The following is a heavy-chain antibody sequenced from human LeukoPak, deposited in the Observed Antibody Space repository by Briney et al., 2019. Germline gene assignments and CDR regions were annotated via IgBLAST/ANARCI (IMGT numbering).Heavy chain of an antibody. CDR3: ARDSGYSYGYYFDY. D-gene: IGHD5-18*01. CDR2: IIPIFGIA. J-gene: IGHJ4*02. V-gene: IGHV1-69*04. Sequence: SVKVSCKASGRTFSSYAISWVRQAPGQGREWTGRIIPIFGIANYAQKFQGRVTITADKATSTAYMELSSLRSEDTAVYYCARDSGYSYGYYFDYWGQGTLVTVSS. CDR1: GRTFSSYA.